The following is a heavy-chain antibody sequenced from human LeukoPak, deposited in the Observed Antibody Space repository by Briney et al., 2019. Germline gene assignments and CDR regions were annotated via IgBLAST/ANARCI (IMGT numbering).Heavy chain of an antibody. D-gene: IGHD5-18*01. J-gene: IGHJ4*02. CDR1: GYTFTSYD. Sequence: ASVKVSCKASGYTFTSYDINWVRQATGQGLEWMGWINPNSGNTDYAQQFQGRVHITRDTSISTAYMELSSLRSEDTAVYYCARGVGHRGQEHSYVYYFDYWGQGPLVTVSS. CDR2: INPNSGNT. V-gene: IGHV1-8*01. CDR3: ARGVGHRGQEHSYVYYFDY.